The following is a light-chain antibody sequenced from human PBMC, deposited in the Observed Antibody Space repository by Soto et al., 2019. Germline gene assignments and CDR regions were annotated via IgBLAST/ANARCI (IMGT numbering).Light chain of an antibody. J-gene: IGLJ1*01. Sequence: LTQPASVSGSPGQSITISCTGTSSDVWSYNLVSWYQQHPGKAPKLMIYEVSKRPSGVSNRFSGSKSGNTASLTISGLQAEDEADYYCCSYAGSSTFVYVFGTGTKVTVL. CDR1: SSDVWSYNL. CDR3: CSYAGSSTFVYV. CDR2: EVS. V-gene: IGLV2-23*02.